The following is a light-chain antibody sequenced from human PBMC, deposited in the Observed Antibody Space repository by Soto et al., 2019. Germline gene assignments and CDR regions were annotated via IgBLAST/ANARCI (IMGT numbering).Light chain of an antibody. CDR3: QQYGSPLT. CDR1: QSVGSN. Sequence: ERVMTQSPATLSVSPGEGATLSCRASQSVGSNLAWYQQKPGQTPRLLIYGASNRATGIPDRFSGSGSGTDFTLTISRLEPEDFAVYYCQQYGSPLTFGGGTKVDI. CDR2: GAS. V-gene: IGKV3-20*01. J-gene: IGKJ4*01.